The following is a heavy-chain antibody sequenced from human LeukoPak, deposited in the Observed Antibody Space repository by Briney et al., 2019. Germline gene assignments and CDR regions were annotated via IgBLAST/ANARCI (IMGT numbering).Heavy chain of an antibody. D-gene: IGHD2-2*01. V-gene: IGHV1-2*02. J-gene: IGHJ6*04. CDR1: GYTFTAYY. CDR3: AKARGLYCSSISCYDCDV. CDR2: VNPNSGGT. Sequence: GASVKVSFKAAGYTFTAYYIHWVRQAPGQGGEGMGWVNPNSGGTDYAQNFQGRVTLTRDTSITTAYMELSRLRSDDTAVYYCAKARGLYCSSISCYDCDVWGKGTTVTVSS.